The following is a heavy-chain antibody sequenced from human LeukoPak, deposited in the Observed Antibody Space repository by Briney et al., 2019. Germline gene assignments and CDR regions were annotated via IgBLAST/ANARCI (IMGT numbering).Heavy chain of an antibody. CDR2: IKQDGSEK. CDR1: GFTFDDFG. J-gene: IGHJ6*04. V-gene: IGHV3-7*01. Sequence: GGSLRLSCAASGFTFDDFGMTWVRQAPGKGLEWVANIKQDGSEKYYVDSVKGRFTISRDNAKNSLYLQMNSLRAEDTAVYYCARDHRDPGVWGKGTTVTVSS. D-gene: IGHD5-24*01. CDR3: ARDHRDPGV.